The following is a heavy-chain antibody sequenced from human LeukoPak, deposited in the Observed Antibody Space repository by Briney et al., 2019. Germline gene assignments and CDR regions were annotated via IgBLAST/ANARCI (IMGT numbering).Heavy chain of an antibody. D-gene: IGHD3-10*01. CDR3: ARDGRPRGPLHLDY. Sequence: PGGSLRLSCAASGFTFSSYSMNWVRQAPGKGLEWVSSISSSSSYIYYADSVKGRFTISRDNAKNSLYLQMNSLRAEDTAVYYCARDGRPRGPLHLDYWGQGTLVTVSS. J-gene: IGHJ4*02. V-gene: IGHV3-21*01. CDR2: ISSSSSYI. CDR1: GFTFSSYS.